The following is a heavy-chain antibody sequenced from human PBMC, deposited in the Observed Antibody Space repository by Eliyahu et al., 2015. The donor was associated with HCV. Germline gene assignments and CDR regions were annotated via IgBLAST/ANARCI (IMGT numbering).Heavy chain of an antibody. CDR3: ASSEGDVRIAASAAFEY. CDR2: ISSNSIYT. Sequence: EVQLVESGGGLVKPGGSLRLSCAASGFSFSTYSMNWVRQAPGKGLEWVSSISSNSIYTYYADSLRGRLTISRDNAKNSLYLQMSSLRAEDTAVYYCASSEGDVRIAASAAFEYWGQGTLVTVSS. J-gene: IGHJ4*02. V-gene: IGHV3-21*01. D-gene: IGHD2-15*01. CDR1: GFSFSTYS.